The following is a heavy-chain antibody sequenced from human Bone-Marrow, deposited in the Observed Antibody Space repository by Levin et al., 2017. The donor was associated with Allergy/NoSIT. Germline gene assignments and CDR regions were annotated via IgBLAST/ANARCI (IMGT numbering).Heavy chain of an antibody. Sequence: KPSETLSLTCTISGASISSYFWSWIRQPPGKGLEWIGYIYYSGNTKYNPSLKSRASISVETSKNQLSLKLTSLTAADTAVYYCAREETETGFDPWGQGTLVIVSS. V-gene: IGHV4-59*01. D-gene: IGHD1-14*01. J-gene: IGHJ5*02. CDR2: IYYSGNT. CDR3: AREETETGFDP. CDR1: GASISSYF.